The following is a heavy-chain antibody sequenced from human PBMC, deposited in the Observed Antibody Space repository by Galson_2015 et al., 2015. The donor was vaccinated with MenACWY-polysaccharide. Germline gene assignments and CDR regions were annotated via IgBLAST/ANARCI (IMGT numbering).Heavy chain of an antibody. Sequence: SLRLSCAASGLRFSGSGMHWVRQAPGKGLEWVAVIQYDGSNKVYADSVKGRFTISRDNPKNTLYLEMNSLRAEDTAVYYCAREGSRIVFHAFDTWGQGTMVTVSS. CDR3: AREGSRIVFHAFDT. D-gene: IGHD2-15*01. CDR2: IQYDGSNK. J-gene: IGHJ3*02. V-gene: IGHV3-33*01. CDR1: GLRFSGSG.